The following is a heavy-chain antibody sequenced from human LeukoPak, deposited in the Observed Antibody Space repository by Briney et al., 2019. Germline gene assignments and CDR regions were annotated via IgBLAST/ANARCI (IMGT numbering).Heavy chain of an antibody. J-gene: IGHJ4*02. CDR2: VSYDGSDK. CDR3: AKDSPTKAVIAVWLDY. Sequence: GRSLRLSCAASGFIFSTYGMNWVRQAPGKGLEWVAAVSYDGSDKYYSDSVKGRFTISRDNSKNTLYLQMTSLRAEDAAVDYCAKDSPTKAVIAVWLDYWGQGALVTASS. V-gene: IGHV3-30*18. CDR1: GFIFSTYG. D-gene: IGHD2-21*01.